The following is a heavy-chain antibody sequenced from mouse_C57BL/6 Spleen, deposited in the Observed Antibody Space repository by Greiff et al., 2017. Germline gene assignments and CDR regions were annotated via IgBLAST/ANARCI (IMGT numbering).Heavy chain of an antibody. V-gene: IGHV1-50*01. J-gene: IGHJ4*01. D-gene: IGHD1-1*01. CDR1: GYTFTSYW. CDR3: ARAITTVVYYYAMDY. CDR2: IDPSDSYT. Sequence: QVQLQQPGAELVKPGASVKLSCKASGYTFTSYWMQWVKQRPGQGLEWIGEIDPSDSYTNYNQKFKGKATLTVDTSSSTAYMQLSSLTSEDSAVYYCARAITTVVYYYAMDYWGQGTSVTGSS.